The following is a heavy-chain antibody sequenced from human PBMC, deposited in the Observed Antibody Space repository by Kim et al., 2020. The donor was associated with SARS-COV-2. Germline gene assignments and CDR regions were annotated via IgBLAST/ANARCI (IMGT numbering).Heavy chain of an antibody. CDR3: ARAGIGWNAFDI. CDR1: GFSFSGQF. CDR2: ISSGSGTTI. J-gene: IGHJ3*02. V-gene: IGHV3-11*01. Sequence: GGSLRLSCAASGFSFSGQFMNWIRQAPGKGLEWVSYISSGSGTTIFYADSVKGRFTISRDNDKNSLYLQMNSLRAEDTAVYYCARAGIGWNAFDIWGLGTMVTVSS. D-gene: IGHD2-15*01.